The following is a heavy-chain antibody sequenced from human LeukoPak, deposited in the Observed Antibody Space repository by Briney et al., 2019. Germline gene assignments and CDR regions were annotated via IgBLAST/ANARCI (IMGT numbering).Heavy chain of an antibody. CDR1: GFSVRTYS. Sequence: QPGGSLRLSCAASGFSVRTYSMNWVRQAPGKGLEWVSYISGGTGVTYYTDSVKRRFPISRHDAKSSLYLQMNSLRAEDTAVYYCGTGDPRFDFWGQGILVTVSS. J-gene: IGHJ4*02. CDR2: ISGGTGVT. CDR3: GTGDPRFDF. D-gene: IGHD7-27*01. V-gene: IGHV3-48*01.